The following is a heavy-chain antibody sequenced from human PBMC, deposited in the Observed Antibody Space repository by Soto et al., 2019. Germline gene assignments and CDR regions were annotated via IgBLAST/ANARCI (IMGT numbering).Heavy chain of an antibody. V-gene: IGHV3-21*01. J-gene: IGHJ4*02. Sequence: LSCAASGFTFSSYSMNWVRQAPGKGLEWVSSISSSSSYIYYADSVKGRFTISRDNAKNSLYLQMNSLRAEDTAVYYCASLIGVVSTGALDYWGQGTLVTVSS. D-gene: IGHD2-2*01. CDR1: GFTFSSYS. CDR2: ISSSSSYI. CDR3: ASLIGVVSTGALDY.